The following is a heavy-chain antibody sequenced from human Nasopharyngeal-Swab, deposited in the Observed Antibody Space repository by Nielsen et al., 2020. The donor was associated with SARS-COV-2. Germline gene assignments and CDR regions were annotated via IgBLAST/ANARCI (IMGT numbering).Heavy chain of an antibody. V-gene: IGHV3-53*01. CDR3: AKVLGSSWYSNDWYFDL. CDR2: IYSGGST. J-gene: IGHJ2*01. D-gene: IGHD6-13*01. Sequence: WIRQPPGKGPEWVSVIYSGGSTYYADSVKGRFTISRDNSKNTLYLQMNSLRAEDTAVYYCAKVLGSSWYSNDWYFDLWGRGTLVTVSS.